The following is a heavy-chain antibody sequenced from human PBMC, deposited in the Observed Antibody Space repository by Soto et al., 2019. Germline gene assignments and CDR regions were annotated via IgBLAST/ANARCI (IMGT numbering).Heavy chain of an antibody. J-gene: IGHJ4*02. D-gene: IGHD3-22*01. V-gene: IGHV3-15*01. CDR2: IKGEADGGST. CDR3: TTGLSNGYYNFDY. CDR1: GFTFSNAW. Sequence: PGVSLRLSCAASGFTFSNAWMSWVRQAPGKGLEWVGRIKGEADGGSTDYAAPVKGRITISRDHSKDTLYLQMNSLITVDTAVYYCTTGLSNGYYNFDYWGQGT.